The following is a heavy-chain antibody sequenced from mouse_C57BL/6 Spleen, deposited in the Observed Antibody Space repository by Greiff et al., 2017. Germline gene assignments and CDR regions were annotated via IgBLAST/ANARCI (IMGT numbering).Heavy chain of an antibody. J-gene: IGHJ2*01. V-gene: IGHV1-64*01. CDR2: IHPNSGST. CDR1: GYTFTSYW. D-gene: IGHD1-1*01. Sequence: QVQLQQPGAELVKPGASVKLSCKASGYTFTSYWMHWVQQRPGQGLEWIGMIHPNSGSTNYNEKFKSKATLTVDKSSSTAYMQISSLTSEDSAVYYCARDPHYYGSSYYFDYWGQGTTLTVSS. CDR3: ARDPHYYGSSYYFDY.